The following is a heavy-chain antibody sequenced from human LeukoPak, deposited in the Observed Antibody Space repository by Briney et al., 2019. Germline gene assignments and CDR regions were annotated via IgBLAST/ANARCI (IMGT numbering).Heavy chain of an antibody. J-gene: IGHJ4*02. CDR2: ISRTSESI. D-gene: IGHD3-10*01. CDR1: GFTFNTYS. Sequence: PGGSLRLSCAASGFTFNTYSMSWVRQAPGKGLEWVSIISRTSESIFYADSVKGRFTISRDNAKNSLYLQMNSLRAEDTAVYYCARGYGSGSSHIDYWGQGTLDTVSS. CDR3: ARGYGSGSSHIDY. V-gene: IGHV3-21*01.